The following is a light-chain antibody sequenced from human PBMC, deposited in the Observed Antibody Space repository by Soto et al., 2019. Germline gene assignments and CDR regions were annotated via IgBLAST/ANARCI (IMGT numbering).Light chain of an antibody. CDR3: QQYNNWPLT. CDR1: QSVRSN. CDR2: GAS. V-gene: IGKV3-15*01. Sequence: DIEMTQSPATLSVSPGARATLCCRASQSVRSNLAWYQQKPGQAPRLLSYGASTRATGIKARCSGSGSGTEFTLTISSLQSEDFAVYYCQQYNNWPLTFGGGTKVDIK. J-gene: IGKJ4*01.